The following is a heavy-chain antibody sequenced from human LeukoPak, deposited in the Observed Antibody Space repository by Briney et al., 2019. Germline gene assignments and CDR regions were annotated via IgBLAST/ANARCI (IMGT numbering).Heavy chain of an antibody. J-gene: IGHJ4*02. D-gene: IGHD3-10*01. Sequence: ASVKVSCEASGYTFTGYYMHWVRQAPGQGLEWMGWINPNSGGTNYAQKFQGRVTMTRDTSISTAYMELSRLRSDDTAVYYCARGTMVRGVIEYWGQGTLVTVSS. CDR3: ARGTMVRGVIEY. CDR1: GYTFTGYY. V-gene: IGHV1-2*02. CDR2: INPNSGGT.